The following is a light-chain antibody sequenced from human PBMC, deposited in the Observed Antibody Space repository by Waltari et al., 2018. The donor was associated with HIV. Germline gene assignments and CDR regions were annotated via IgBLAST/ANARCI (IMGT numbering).Light chain of an antibody. J-gene: IGLJ3*02. CDR3: ESYTSTSVWV. CDR1: SSGVDGYTY. CDR2: DVS. Sequence: QSALTQPASVSGSPGQSITLSCTGSSSGVDGYTYVSWYQQHPGKAPRLMIYDVSTRPSGVSDRFSGSKSGDTASLTISGLQAEDEADYYCESYTSTSVWVFGGGTRLTVL. V-gene: IGLV2-14*03.